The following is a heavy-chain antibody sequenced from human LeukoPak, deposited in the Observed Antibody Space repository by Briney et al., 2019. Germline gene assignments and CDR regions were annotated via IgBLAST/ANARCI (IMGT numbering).Heavy chain of an antibody. CDR2: INPNSGGT. Sequence: ASVTVSCKASGYSFPGYYMHWVRQAPGQGLEWMGWINPNSGGTDYAPKFQGRVTMTRDTSISTAYMELSRLTSDDTAVYYCAGLSGYDPYYFDYWGQGTLVAVSS. CDR3: AGLSGYDPYYFDY. CDR1: GYSFPGYY. V-gene: IGHV1-2*02. D-gene: IGHD5-12*01. J-gene: IGHJ4*02.